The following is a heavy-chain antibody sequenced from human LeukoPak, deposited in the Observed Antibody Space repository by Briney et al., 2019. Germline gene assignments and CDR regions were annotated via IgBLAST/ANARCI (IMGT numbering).Heavy chain of an antibody. CDR2: ISYDGSNK. CDR1: GFTFSSYG. J-gene: IGHJ4*02. V-gene: IGHV3-30*18. CDR3: AKDPDTIVVAEGYFDY. Sequence: GSLRLSCAASGFTFSSYGMHWVRQAPGKGLEWVAVISYDGSNKYYADSVKGRFTISRDNSKNTLYLQMNSLRAEDTAVYYCAKDPDTIVVAEGYFDYWGQGTLVTVSS. D-gene: IGHD2-15*01.